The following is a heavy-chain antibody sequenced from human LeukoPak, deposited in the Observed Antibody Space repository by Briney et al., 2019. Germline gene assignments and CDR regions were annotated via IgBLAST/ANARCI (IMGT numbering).Heavy chain of an antibody. Sequence: PGGSLRLSCAASGFMFSSYAMSWVRQAPGKGLEWVSAISGSGGSTYYADSVKGRFTISRDNSKNTLYLQMNSLRAEDTAVYYCAKEGSDSSGYYIGNSVDYWGQGTLVTVSS. J-gene: IGHJ4*02. D-gene: IGHD3-22*01. V-gene: IGHV3-23*01. CDR3: AKEGSDSSGYYIGNSVDY. CDR2: ISGSGGST. CDR1: GFMFSSYA.